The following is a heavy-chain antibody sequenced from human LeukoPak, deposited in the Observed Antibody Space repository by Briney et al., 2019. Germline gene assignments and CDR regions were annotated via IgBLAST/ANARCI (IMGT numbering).Heavy chain of an antibody. V-gene: IGHV1-2*02. CDR1: GYTFTGYY. Sequence: GASVKVSCKASGYTFTGYYMHWVRQAPGQGLEWMGWINPNSGGTNYAQKFQGRVTMTRDTSISTAYMELSRRRSHDTGVYYCARERRYEYLDYWGQGALGTVSS. CDR3: ARERRYEYLDY. CDR2: INPNSGGT. D-gene: IGHD3-16*01. J-gene: IGHJ4*02.